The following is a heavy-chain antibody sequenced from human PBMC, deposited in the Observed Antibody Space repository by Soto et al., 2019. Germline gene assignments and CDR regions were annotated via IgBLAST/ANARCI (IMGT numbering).Heavy chain of an antibody. D-gene: IGHD3-3*01. V-gene: IGHV1-69*06. Sequence: QVQLVQSGAEVKKPGSSVKVSCKASGGTFSSYAISWVRQAPGQGLEWMGGIIPIFGTANYAQKFQGRVTIPADKSTSTAYMELSSLRSEDTAVYYCARDRRKYDFWSGYYHYYYGMDVWGQGTTVTVSS. CDR3: ARDRRKYDFWSGYYHYYYGMDV. CDR2: IIPIFGTA. J-gene: IGHJ6*02. CDR1: GGTFSSYA.